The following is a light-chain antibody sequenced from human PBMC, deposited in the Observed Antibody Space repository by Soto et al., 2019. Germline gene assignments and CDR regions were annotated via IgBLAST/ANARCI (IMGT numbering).Light chain of an antibody. CDR3: QQRSNWPPWT. J-gene: IGKJ1*01. V-gene: IGKV3-11*01. CDR1: QSVSSY. Sequence: EIVLTQSPATLSLSPGERATLSCRASQSVSSYLAWYQQKPGQAPRLLIADASNRATGIPARISGSGSGTDFILTISSLEPEDFAVDYCQQRSNWPPWTFGQGTKVEIK. CDR2: DAS.